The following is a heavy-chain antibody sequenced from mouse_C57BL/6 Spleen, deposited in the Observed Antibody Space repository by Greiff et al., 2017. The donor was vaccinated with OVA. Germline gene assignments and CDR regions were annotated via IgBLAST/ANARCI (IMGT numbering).Heavy chain of an antibody. V-gene: IGHV5-4*01. D-gene: IGHD5-1-1*01. CDR3: AREYRTGAMDY. J-gene: IGHJ4*01. CDR2: ISDGGSYT. CDR1: GFTFSSYA. Sequence: EVHLVESGGGLVKPGGSLKLSCAASGFTFSSYAMSWVRQTPEKRLEWVATISDGGSYTYYPDNVKGRFTISRDNAKNNLYLQMSHLKSEDTAMYYCAREYRTGAMDYWGQGTSVTVSS.